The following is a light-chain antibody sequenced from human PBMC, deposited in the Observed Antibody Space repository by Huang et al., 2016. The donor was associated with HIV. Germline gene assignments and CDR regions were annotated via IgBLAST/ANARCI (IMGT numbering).Light chain of an antibody. CDR1: QSVLYSSNNKNY. V-gene: IGKV4-1*01. Sequence: DIVMTQSPDSLAVSLGERATINCKSSQSVLYSSNNKNYLAWYQQKSGQPTKLLIYWASTRESGVPDRFSGSGSGTDFTLTISSLQTEDVAVYYCQQYYSTPLTFGPGTKVDIK. CDR2: WAS. CDR3: QQYYSTPLT. J-gene: IGKJ3*01.